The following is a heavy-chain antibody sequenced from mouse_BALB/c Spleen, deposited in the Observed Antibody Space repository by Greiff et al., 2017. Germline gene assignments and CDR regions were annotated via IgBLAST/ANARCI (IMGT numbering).Heavy chain of an antibody. CDR1: GYSFTSYW. J-gene: IGHJ2*01. Sequence: EVQGVESGTVLARPGASVKMSCKASGYSFTSYWMHWVKQRPGQGLEWIGAIYPGNSDTSYNQKFKGKAKLTAVTSASTAYMELSSLTNEDSAVYYCTRYGGSSYFDYWGQGTTLTVSS. V-gene: IGHV1-5*01. CDR3: TRYGGSSYFDY. CDR2: IYPGNSDT. D-gene: IGHD1-1*01.